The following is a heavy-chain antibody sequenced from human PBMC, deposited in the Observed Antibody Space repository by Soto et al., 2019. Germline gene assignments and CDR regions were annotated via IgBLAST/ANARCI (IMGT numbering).Heavy chain of an antibody. J-gene: IGHJ5*02. V-gene: IGHV1-69*12. Sequence: QVQLVQSGAEVKKPGSSVKVSCKASGGTFSSYAISWVRQAPGQGLEWMGGIIPIFGTANYAQKFQGRVTITADDSTSTAYMELSSLSSEDTAVYYCAREGGCISTSCYWDPWVQGTLVTVSS. CDR1: GGTFSSYA. D-gene: IGHD2-2*01. CDR3: AREGGCISTSCYWDP. CDR2: IIPIFGTA.